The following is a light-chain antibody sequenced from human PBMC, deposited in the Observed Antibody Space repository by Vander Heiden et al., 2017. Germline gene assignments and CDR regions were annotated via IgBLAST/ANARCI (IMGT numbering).Light chain of an antibody. CDR1: QGIRND. Sequence: DIQMTQSPSSLSASVGDRVTITCRASQGIRNDLGWYQQKPGKAPKRLIYAASSLLSAVPSRFSRSASGTEFTLTMRSLQPEDFATYYCREHNSYARTFGQWTKVEIK. CDR2: AAS. J-gene: IGKJ1*01. CDR3: REHNSYART. V-gene: IGKV1-17*01.